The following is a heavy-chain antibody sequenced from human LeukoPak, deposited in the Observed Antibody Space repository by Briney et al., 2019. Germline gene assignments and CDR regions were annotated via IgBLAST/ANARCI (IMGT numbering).Heavy chain of an antibody. CDR3: ARALETYYYGSGRYYNVHYFDY. Sequence: SETLSLTCTVSGGSISSTSYYWGWIRQPPGKGLEWIGGIYYSGSTYYNPSLKSRVTISVDTSKNQFSLKLSSVTAADTAVYYCARALETYYYGSGRYYNVHYFDYWGQGTLVTVSS. CDR1: GGSISSTSYY. J-gene: IGHJ4*02. V-gene: IGHV4-39*01. D-gene: IGHD3-10*01. CDR2: IYYSGST.